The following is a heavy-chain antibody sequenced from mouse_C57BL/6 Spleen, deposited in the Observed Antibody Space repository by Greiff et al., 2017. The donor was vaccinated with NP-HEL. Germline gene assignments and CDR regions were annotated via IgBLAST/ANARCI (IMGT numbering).Heavy chain of an antibody. CDR1: GFTFSSYA. CDR2: ISDGGGYT. CDR3: ARGTDYDGFAY. D-gene: IGHD2-4*01. Sequence: EVKLVESGGGLVKPGGSLKLSCAASGFTFSSYAMSWVRQTPEKRLEWVATISDGGGYTYYPDNVKGRFTISRDNAKNNLYLQMSHLKSEDTAMYYCARGTDYDGFAYWGQGTLVTVSA. J-gene: IGHJ3*01. V-gene: IGHV5-4*03.